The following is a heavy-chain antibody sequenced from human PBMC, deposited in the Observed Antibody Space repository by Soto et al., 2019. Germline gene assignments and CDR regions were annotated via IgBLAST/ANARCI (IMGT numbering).Heavy chain of an antibody. J-gene: IGHJ4*02. CDR1: GFTVSNNY. CDR2: IYSGGST. Sequence: EVHLVETGGGLIQPGGSLRLSCAASGFTVSNNYMSWVRQAPGKGLEWVSLIYSGGSTFYADSVTGRFTISRDNSKNTLFLQMNSLRAEDTAVYFCATYTSLDYWGQGTLVTVSS. V-gene: IGHV3-53*02. CDR3: ATYTSLDY. D-gene: IGHD2-2*02.